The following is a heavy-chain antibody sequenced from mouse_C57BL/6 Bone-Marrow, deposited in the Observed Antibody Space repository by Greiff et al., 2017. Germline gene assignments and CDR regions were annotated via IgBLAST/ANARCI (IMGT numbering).Heavy chain of an antibody. CDR3: ARGGPWCAY. Sequence: EVQLMESGPVLVKPGASVKMSCKASGYTFTDYYMNWVKQSHGKSLEWIGVINPYNGGTSYNQKFKGKATLTVDKSSSTAYMELNSLTSEDSAVYYCARGGPWCAYWGRGTLVTVSA. V-gene: IGHV1-19*01. CDR2: INPYNGGT. J-gene: IGHJ3*01. CDR1: GYTFTDYY.